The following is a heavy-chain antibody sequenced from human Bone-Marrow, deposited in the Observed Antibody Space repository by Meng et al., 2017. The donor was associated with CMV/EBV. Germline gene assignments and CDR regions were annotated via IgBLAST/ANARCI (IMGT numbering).Heavy chain of an antibody. J-gene: IGHJ4*02. Sequence: GESLKISCAASGFTFSSYGMHWVRQAPGKGLEWVAFIRYDGSNKYYADSVKGRFTISRDNSKNTLYLQMNSLRAEDTAVYYCAKDRGKQPSPLGYWGQGKLVPVSS. CDR3: AKDRGKQPSPLGY. V-gene: IGHV3-30*02. D-gene: IGHD6-13*01. CDR2: IRYDGSNK. CDR1: GFTFSSYG.